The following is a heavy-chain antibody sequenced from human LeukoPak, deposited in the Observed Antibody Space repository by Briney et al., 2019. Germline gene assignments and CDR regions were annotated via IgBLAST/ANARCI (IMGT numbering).Heavy chain of an antibody. CDR2: ISYSGNT. D-gene: IGHD3-22*01. V-gene: IGHV4-59*01. CDR3: ARGYDYDSSGYSTGYLNWFDP. Sequence: SETLSLTCSVSGGSISSYYWSWIRQPPGKGLEWIGYISYSGNTNYNPSLKSRVTISVDTSKNQFSLKLSSVTAADTAVYYCARGYDYDSSGYSTGYLNWFDPWGQGTLVTVCS. CDR1: GGSISSYY. J-gene: IGHJ5*02.